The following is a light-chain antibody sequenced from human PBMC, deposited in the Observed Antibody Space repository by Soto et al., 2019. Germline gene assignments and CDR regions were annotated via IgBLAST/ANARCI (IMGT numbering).Light chain of an antibody. CDR1: SGHSRYT. CDR2: VESDGSH. V-gene: IGLV4-69*01. CDR3: QTWGTGIP. Sequence: QAVVTQSPSAAASLGASVKLTCTLSSGHSRYTIAWHQQQPEKGPRYLMKVESDGSHSRGDGVPARFSGSSSGAERYLTISGLQSEDEADYYCQTWGTGIPFGGGTKVTVL. J-gene: IGLJ2*01.